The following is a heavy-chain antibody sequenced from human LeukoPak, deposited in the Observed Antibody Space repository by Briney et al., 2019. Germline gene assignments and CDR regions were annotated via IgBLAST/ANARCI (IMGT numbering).Heavy chain of an antibody. V-gene: IGHV4-4*07. CDR3: AREKNYYDSSGFGGAFDI. J-gene: IGHJ3*02. CDR1: GGSINTYY. Sequence: PSETLSLTCTVSGGSINTYYWSWIRQPAGKGLEWIGRIYTSGSTNYNPSLKSRVTMSVDTSKNQFSLKLSSVTAADTAVYYCAREKNYYDSSGFGGAFDIWGQGTMVTVSS. CDR2: IYTSGST. D-gene: IGHD3-22*01.